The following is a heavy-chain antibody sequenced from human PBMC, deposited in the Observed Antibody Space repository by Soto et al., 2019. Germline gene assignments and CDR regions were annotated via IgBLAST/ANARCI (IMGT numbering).Heavy chain of an antibody. D-gene: IGHD3-10*01. CDR2: IYYSGIT. CDR3: AREVEVIMAPHFDN. CDR1: GGSISSSDYY. Sequence: SETLSLTCTVSGGSISSSDYYWSWIRQPPGKGLEWIGYIYYSGITYYNPSLKSRVTISVDTSKNQFSLKLSSVTAADTAVYYCAREVEVIMAPHFDNWGQGIPVTVSS. V-gene: IGHV4-30-4*01. J-gene: IGHJ4*02.